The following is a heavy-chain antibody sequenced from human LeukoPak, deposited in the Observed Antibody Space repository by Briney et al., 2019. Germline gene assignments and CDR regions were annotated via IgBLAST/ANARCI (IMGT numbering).Heavy chain of an antibody. D-gene: IGHD2-8*01. Sequence: PSETLSLTCAVYGGSFNGYYWSWVRQPPGKGLEWVGEINHSGSTNYNPSLKSRVTISVDTSKNQFSLKLSSVTAADTAVYYCARGRVVLMVYAASSNWFDPWGQGTLVTVSS. V-gene: IGHV4-34*01. CDR2: INHSGST. J-gene: IGHJ5*02. CDR3: ARGRVVLMVYAASSNWFDP. CDR1: GGSFNGYY.